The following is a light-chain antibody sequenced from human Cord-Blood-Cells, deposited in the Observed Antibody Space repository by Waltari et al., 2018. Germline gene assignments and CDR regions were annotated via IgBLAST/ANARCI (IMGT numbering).Light chain of an antibody. J-gene: IGKJ4*01. CDR2: AAA. CDR1: QGIRND. CDR3: LQDYNY. Sequence: AIQMTQSPSSLSASVGDRVTITCRASQGIRNDLGWYQQKPGKAPKLLIYAAASLQSWVPSRFSGSGSGTDFTRTISSLQPEDFATYYCLQDYNYFGGGTKVEIK. V-gene: IGKV1-6*01.